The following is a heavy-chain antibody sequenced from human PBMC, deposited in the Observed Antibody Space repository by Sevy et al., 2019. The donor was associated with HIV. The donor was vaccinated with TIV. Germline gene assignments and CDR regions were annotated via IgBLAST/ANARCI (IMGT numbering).Heavy chain of an antibody. V-gene: IGHV3-30*04. CDR1: GFTFSSYA. Sequence: GGSLRLSCAASGFTFSSYAMHWVRQAPGKGLEWVAVISYDGSNKYYADSVKGRFTISRDNSKNTLYLQMNSLRAEDTAGYYCGRGDYVDYWGQGTLVTVSS. J-gene: IGHJ4*02. D-gene: IGHD3-10*01. CDR3: GRGDYVDY. CDR2: ISYDGSNK.